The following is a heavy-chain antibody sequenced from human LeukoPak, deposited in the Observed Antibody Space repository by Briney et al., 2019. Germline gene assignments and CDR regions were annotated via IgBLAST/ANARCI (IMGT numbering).Heavy chain of an antibody. V-gene: IGHV3-74*01. CDR1: GFTFSSYW. CDR3: ARDRSRAYYGSGSYDHYYGMDV. CDR2: INTDGSST. D-gene: IGHD3-10*01. J-gene: IGHJ6*02. Sequence: GGSLRLSCAASGFTFSSYWMHWVRQAPGKGLVWVSRINTDGSSTSYADSVKGRFTFSRDNAKNTLYLQMNSLRAEDTAVYYCARDRSRAYYGSGSYDHYYGMDVWGQGTTVTVSS.